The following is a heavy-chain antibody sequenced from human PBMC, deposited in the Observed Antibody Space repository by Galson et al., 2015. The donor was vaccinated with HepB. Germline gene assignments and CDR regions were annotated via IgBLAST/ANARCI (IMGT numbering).Heavy chain of an antibody. D-gene: IGHD6-13*01. J-gene: IGHJ4*02. CDR3: ARVEQQVEDY. V-gene: IGHV3-48*03. CDR2: ISSSGASI. CDR1: GFTFSSYE. Sequence: SLRLSCAASGFTFSSYEMNWVRQAPGKGLEWVSYISSSGASIYYADSVKGRFTISRDNAKSSLYLQMNSLRAEDTALYYCARVEQQVEDYWGQGTLVIVSS.